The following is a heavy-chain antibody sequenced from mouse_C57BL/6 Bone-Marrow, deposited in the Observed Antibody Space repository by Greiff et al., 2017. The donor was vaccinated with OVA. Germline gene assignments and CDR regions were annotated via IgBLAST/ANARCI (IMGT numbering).Heavy chain of an antibody. CDR2: ISSGSSTI. CDR1: GFTFSDYG. CDR3: ARGRLRVDY. J-gene: IGHJ2*01. Sequence: DVKLVESGGGLVKPGGSLKLSCAASGFTFSDYGMHWVRQAPEKGLEWVAYISSGSSTIYYADPVKGRFTISRANANNTLFLHMTSLRSEDTAMYYCARGRLRVDYWGQGTTLTVSS. V-gene: IGHV5-17*01. D-gene: IGHD2-4*01.